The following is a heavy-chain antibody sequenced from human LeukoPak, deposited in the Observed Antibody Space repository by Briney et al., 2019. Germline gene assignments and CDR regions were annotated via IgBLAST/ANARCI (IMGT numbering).Heavy chain of an antibody. CDR3: ARDLMTTVVYYNYGMDV. J-gene: IGHJ6*02. CDR2: ISSSGSTI. D-gene: IGHD4-23*01. CDR1: GFTFSSYE. Sequence: GGSLRLSCAASGFTFSSYEMNWVRQAPGKGLEWVSYISSSGSTIYYADSVKGRFTISRDNAKNSLYLQMNSLRAEDTAVYYCARDLMTTVVYYNYGMDVWGQGTTVTVSS. V-gene: IGHV3-48*03.